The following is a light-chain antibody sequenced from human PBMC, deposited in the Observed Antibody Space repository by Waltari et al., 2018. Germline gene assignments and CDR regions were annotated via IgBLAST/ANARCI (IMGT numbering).Light chain of an antibody. Sequence: EIVLTQSPGTLSLSPGERATLSCRASQSVSSSYLAWYKHKPGQAPRLLIYGASSRATGIPDRFSGSGSGTDFTLTITRLEPEDFAVYYCQQYGTSPPLTFGGGTKVEIK. CDR1: QSVSSSY. V-gene: IGKV3-20*01. J-gene: IGKJ4*01. CDR3: QQYGTSPPLT. CDR2: GAS.